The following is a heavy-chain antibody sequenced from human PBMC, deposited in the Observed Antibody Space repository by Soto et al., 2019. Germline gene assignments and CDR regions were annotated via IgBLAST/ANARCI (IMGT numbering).Heavy chain of an antibody. CDR3: TRGLCSGHSCHYFDY. D-gene: IGHD2-15*01. V-gene: IGHV3-13*01. Sequence: PGGSLRLSCAASGISFSRHDMHWVRQAAGKAPEWVSTIDAAGVTYYSDSVKGRFTISRENGKNSLYLQMNSLRAGDTAVYYCTRGLCSGHSCHYFDYWGQGTLVTVSS. CDR1: GISFSRHD. CDR2: IDAAGVT. J-gene: IGHJ4*02.